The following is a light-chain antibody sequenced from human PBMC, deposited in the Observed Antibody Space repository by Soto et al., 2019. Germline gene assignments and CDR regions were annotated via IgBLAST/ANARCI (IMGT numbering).Light chain of an antibody. CDR3: MQALQTRT. CDR1: QSLLHSNGYNY. CDR2: LGS. J-gene: IGKJ4*01. V-gene: IGKV2-28*01. Sequence: DIVMTPSPLSLPVTPGEPASISCRSSQSLLHSNGYNYLDWYLQKPGQSPQLLIYLGSNRASGVPDRFSGSGSGTDFTLKISRVEAEDVGVYYCMQALQTRTFGGGTKVEIK.